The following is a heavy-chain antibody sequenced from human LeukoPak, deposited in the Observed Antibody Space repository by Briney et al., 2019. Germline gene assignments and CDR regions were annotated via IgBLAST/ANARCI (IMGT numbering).Heavy chain of an antibody. V-gene: IGHV5-51*01. J-gene: IGHJ4*02. CDR3: VRHDSSSPDY. CDR1: GYRFTSYW. CDR2: IYPGGSDT. D-gene: IGHD6-13*01. Sequence: GESLKISCKGSGYRFTSYWIGWVRQMPGKGLEWLGIIYPGGSDTRYSPSFQGQVTISVDKSISTIYLQWSSLQASDTAMYYCVRHDSSSPDYWGQGTLVTVSS.